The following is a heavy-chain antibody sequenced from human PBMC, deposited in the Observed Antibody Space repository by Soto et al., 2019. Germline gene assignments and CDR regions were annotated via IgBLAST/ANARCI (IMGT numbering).Heavy chain of an antibody. CDR2: INHSGST. CDR1: GGSFSGYY. Sequence: SETLSLTCAVYGGSFSGYYWSWIRQPPGKGLEWIGEINHSGSTNYNPSLKSRVTISVDTSKIQFSLKLSSVTAADTAVYYCARGQRYFDWLLWAFDYWGQGTLVTVSS. D-gene: IGHD3-9*01. CDR3: ARGQRYFDWLLWAFDY. V-gene: IGHV4-34*01. J-gene: IGHJ4*02.